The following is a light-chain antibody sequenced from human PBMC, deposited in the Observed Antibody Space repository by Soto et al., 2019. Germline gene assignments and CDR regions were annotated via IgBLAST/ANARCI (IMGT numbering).Light chain of an antibody. CDR2: RNN. Sequence: QSVLTQPPSASGTPGQRVTISCSGSSSNIGSNYVYWYQQLPGTAPKLLIYRNNQRPSGVPDRFSGSKSGTSASLVISGLRSEDEADYYCAAWDDSLRGYVFGTGTRSPS. V-gene: IGLV1-47*01. CDR1: SSNIGSNY. CDR3: AAWDDSLRGYV. J-gene: IGLJ1*01.